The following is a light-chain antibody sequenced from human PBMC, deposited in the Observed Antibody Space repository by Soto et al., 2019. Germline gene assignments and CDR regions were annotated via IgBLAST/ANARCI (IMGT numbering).Light chain of an antibody. CDR2: EVS. Sequence: QSALTQPPSASGSPGQSVTISCTGTSSDVGGYNYVSWYQQHPGKAPKLMIYEVSKRPSGVPDRFSGSKSGNTASLTVSGLQAEDEADYYCSSYAGSNNFGVFGTGTKLPVL. CDR3: SSYAGSNNFGV. J-gene: IGLJ1*01. CDR1: SSDVGGYNY. V-gene: IGLV2-8*01.